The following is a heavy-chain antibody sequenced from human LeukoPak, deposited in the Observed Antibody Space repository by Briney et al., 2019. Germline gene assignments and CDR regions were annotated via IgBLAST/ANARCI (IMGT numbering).Heavy chain of an antibody. V-gene: IGHV3-15*01. CDR1: GFAFSNGW. Sequence: GGSLRLSCAASGFAFSNGWMTWVRQAPGKGLEWVGRIKSKSDGGTTDYAAPVKSRFAIPRDDSRNTLYLQMDSLKTEDTAVYFCSYYYDSSSYVDYWGQGTLVTVSS. CDR3: SYYYDSSSYVDY. J-gene: IGHJ4*02. CDR2: IKSKSDGGTT. D-gene: IGHD3-22*01.